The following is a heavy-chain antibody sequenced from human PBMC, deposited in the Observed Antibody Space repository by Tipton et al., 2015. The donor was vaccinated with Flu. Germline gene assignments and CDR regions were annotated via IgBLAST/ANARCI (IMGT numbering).Heavy chain of an antibody. V-gene: IGHV1-24*01. CDR3: VAALHPSALDF. CDR1: GYTLIELS. CDR2: FDSQDGET. J-gene: IGHJ4*02. D-gene: IGHD6-25*01. Sequence: LVQSGAEVKKPGASVKVSCKVSGYTLIELSMHWVRQAPGKGLEWMGGFDSQDGETIYAQKFQGRVTMTEDTSTDTAYMELRSLRSDDTAVYYCVAALHPSALDFWGQGTLVTVSS.